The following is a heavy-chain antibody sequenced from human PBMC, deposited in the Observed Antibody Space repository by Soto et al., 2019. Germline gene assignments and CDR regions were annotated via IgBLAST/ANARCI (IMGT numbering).Heavy chain of an antibody. Sequence: GESLKISCKGSGYSFSNYWIGWVRQMPGKGLERMGIIYPGDSDARYSPSFQGQVTISADKSINTAYLQWSSLKASDTAMYYCAKLASGGKPIDYWGQGTLVTVSS. CDR1: GYSFSNYW. D-gene: IGHD2-15*01. J-gene: IGHJ4*02. CDR3: AKLASGGKPIDY. CDR2: IYPGDSDA. V-gene: IGHV5-51*01.